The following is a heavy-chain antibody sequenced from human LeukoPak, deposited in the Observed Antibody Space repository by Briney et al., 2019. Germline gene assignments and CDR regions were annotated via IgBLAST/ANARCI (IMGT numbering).Heavy chain of an antibody. Sequence: GGSLRLSCAAAGFTFDDYDMHWVRQAPGKGLEWVSGISWNGGSIVYADSLNVRFPICRDNAKNYLYLQMNSLRAEDTALYYCAKVTANYSSSGFDYWGPGTLVTVSS. D-gene: IGHD6-6*01. CDR2: ISWNGGSI. J-gene: IGHJ4*02. V-gene: IGHV3-9*01. CDR1: GFTFDDYD. CDR3: AKVTANYSSSGFDY.